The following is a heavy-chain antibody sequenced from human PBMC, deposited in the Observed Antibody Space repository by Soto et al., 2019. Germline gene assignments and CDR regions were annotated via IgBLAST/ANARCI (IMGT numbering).Heavy chain of an antibody. CDR3: ATLGGCSGGSCYPGEATYYYYGMDV. CDR1: GFTFSSYW. V-gene: IGHV3-7*01. CDR2: IKQDGSEK. J-gene: IGHJ6*02. D-gene: IGHD2-15*01. Sequence: GGSLRLSCAASGFTFSSYWMSWVRQAPGKWLEWVANIKQDGSEKYYVDSVKGRFTISRDNAKNSLYLQMNSLRAEDTAVYYCATLGGCSGGSCYPGEATYYYYGMDVWGQGXTVTVYS.